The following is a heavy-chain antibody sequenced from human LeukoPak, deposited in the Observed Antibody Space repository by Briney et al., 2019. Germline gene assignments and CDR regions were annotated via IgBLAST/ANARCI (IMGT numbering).Heavy chain of an antibody. CDR1: GYSLSIMS. CDR3: TTGNTWDFSAFDS. D-gene: IGHD1-26*01. V-gene: IGHV1-24*01. J-gene: IGHJ4*02. CDR2: FDFADGKT. Sequence: ASVNVSCKVSGYSLSIMSIHWVRQAPGKGLEWLGGFDFADGKTIYSQKLEARATMTDDTSADTAYMELTSLRSEDTAVYYCTTGNTWDFSAFDSWGQGTLVTVSS.